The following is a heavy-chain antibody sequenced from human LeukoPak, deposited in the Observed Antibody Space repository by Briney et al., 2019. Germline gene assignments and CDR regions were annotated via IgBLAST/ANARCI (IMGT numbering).Heavy chain of an antibody. V-gene: IGHV1-69*01. CDR3: ARIIAAAALDFDY. J-gene: IGHJ4*02. CDR1: GGTFSSYA. CDR2: IIPIFGTA. Sequence: SVKVSCKASGGTFSSYAISWVRQAPGQGLEWMGGIIPIFGTANYAQKFQGRVTITADESTSTAYMELSSLRSEDTAVYYCARIIAAAALDFDYWGQGTLVTVSS. D-gene: IGHD6-13*01.